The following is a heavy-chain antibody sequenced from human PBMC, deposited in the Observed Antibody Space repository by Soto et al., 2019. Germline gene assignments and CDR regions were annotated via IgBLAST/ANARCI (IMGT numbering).Heavy chain of an antibody. D-gene: IGHD6-19*01. Sequence: PSETLSLTCAVSGGSIISGGYSWIWIRQPPGKGLEWIGYIYYSGSTNYNPSLKSRVTISVDTSKNQFSLKLSSVTAADTAVYYCAREESYSSGFDYWGQGTLVTVSS. CDR2: IYYSGST. CDR3: AREESYSSGFDY. J-gene: IGHJ4*02. CDR1: GGSIISGGYS. V-gene: IGHV4-61*08.